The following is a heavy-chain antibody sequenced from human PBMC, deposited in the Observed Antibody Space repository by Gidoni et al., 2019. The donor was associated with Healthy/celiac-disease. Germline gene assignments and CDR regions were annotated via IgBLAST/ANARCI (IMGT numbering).Heavy chain of an antibody. CDR2: FDPEDGAT. CDR3: ATSGFDYELENAFDI. V-gene: IGHV1-24*01. J-gene: IGHJ3*02. CDR1: GYPLTELS. D-gene: IGHD4-17*01. Sequence: QVQLVQSGAEVKKPGASVQVSCKVSGYPLTELSMHWVRQAPGKGLELMGGFDPEDGATIYAQKFQGRVTMTEDTSTDTAYMELSSLRSEDTAVYYCATSGFDYELENAFDIWGQGTMVTVSS.